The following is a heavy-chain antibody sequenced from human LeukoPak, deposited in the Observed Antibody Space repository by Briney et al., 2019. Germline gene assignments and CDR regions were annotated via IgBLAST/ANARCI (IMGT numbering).Heavy chain of an antibody. CDR2: ISGYNGNT. J-gene: IGHJ6*02. CDR3: ARVRSSGWTTSYYYYGMDV. Sequence: ASVKVSCKASGYTFTSYGISWVRQAPGQGLEWMGWISGYNGNTDYAQKFQGRVTMTRNTSISTAYMELSSLRSEDTAVYYCARVRSSGWTTSYYYYGMDVWGQGTTVTVSS. V-gene: IGHV1-18*01. CDR1: GYTFTSYG. D-gene: IGHD6-19*01.